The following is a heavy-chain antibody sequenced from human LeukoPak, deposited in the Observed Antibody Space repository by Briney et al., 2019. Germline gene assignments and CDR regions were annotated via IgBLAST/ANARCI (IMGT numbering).Heavy chain of an antibody. CDR3: ARDRDTTRFYARYGMDV. J-gene: IGHJ6*02. CDR1: GFTFSYFW. CDR2: INDYGSET. D-gene: IGHD3-3*01. Sequence: PGGSLRLSCAASGFTFSYFWMHWVRRAPGKGLEWVSRINDYGSETVYADSVKGRFTIYRDNAKNTLYLQMNSLRVEDTAVYYCARDRDTTRFYARYGMDVWGQGTTVTLSS. V-gene: IGHV3-74*01.